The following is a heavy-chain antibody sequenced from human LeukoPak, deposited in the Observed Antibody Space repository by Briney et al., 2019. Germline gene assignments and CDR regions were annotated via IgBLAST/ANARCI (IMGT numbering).Heavy chain of an antibody. Sequence: GGSLRLSCAASGFTFSSYEMNWVRQAPGKGLEWVSYISSSGSTIYYADSVKGRFTISRDNAKNSLYLQMNSLRAEDTAVYYCARAVQPFYYYYMDVWGKGTTVTVSS. CDR2: ISSSGSTI. D-gene: IGHD4-17*01. V-gene: IGHV3-48*03. J-gene: IGHJ6*03. CDR1: GFTFSSYE. CDR3: ARAVQPFYYYYMDV.